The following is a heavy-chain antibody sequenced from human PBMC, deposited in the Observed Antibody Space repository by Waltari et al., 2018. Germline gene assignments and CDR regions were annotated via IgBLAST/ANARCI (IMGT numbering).Heavy chain of an antibody. V-gene: IGHV3-30-3*01. Sequence: QVQLVESGGGLVQPGRSLRLSCAASGFTFSSYAMHWVRQAPGKGLEWVAVISDDGSNKYYADSVKGRFTISRDNSKNTLYLQMNSLRAEDTAVYYCARVSIVGATFDYWGQGTLVTVSS. CDR3: ARVSIVGATFDY. CDR1: GFTFSSYA. D-gene: IGHD1-26*01. J-gene: IGHJ4*02. CDR2: ISDDGSNK.